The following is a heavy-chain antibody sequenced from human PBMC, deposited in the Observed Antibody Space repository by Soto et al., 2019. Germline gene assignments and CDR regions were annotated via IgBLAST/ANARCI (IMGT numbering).Heavy chain of an antibody. CDR1: AFTFSSYW. Sequence: PGGSLTLSCAASAFTFSSYWMNWVRQAPGKGLEWVANIKQDGSEKYYVDSVKGRFTISRDNAKNSLFLQMNSLRVDDTAVYYCARAPSYWNYLYFDYWGQGTLVPVSS. J-gene: IGHJ4*02. CDR3: ARAPSYWNYLYFDY. CDR2: IKQDGSEK. V-gene: IGHV3-7*03. D-gene: IGHD1-7*01.